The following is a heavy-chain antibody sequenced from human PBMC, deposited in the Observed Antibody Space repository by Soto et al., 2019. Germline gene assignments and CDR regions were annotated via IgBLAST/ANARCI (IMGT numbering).Heavy chain of an antibody. D-gene: IGHD3-3*01. CDR3: ARGGVLRFLEWLGPAFDI. J-gene: IGHJ3*02. CDR2: IYYSGST. Sequence: SETLSLTCTVSGGSISSYYWSWIRQPPGKGLEWIGYIYYSGSTNYNPSLKSRVTISVDTSKNQFSLKLSSVTAADTAVYYCARGGVLRFLEWLGPAFDIWGQGTMVTVSS. CDR1: GGSISSYY. V-gene: IGHV4-59*01.